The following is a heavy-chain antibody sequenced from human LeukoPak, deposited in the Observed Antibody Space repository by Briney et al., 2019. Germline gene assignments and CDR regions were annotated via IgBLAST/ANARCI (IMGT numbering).Heavy chain of an antibody. J-gene: IGHJ4*02. CDR2: INPNSGGT. D-gene: IGHD6-19*01. Sequence: SVKVSCKASGYTFTGYYMHWVRQAPGQGLEWMGRINPNSGGTNYAQKFQGRVTMTRDTTISTAYMELSRLRSDDTAVYYCARVSIAVAGTRIDYWGQGTLVTVSS. CDR3: ARVSIAVAGTRIDY. V-gene: IGHV1-2*06. CDR1: GYTFTGYY.